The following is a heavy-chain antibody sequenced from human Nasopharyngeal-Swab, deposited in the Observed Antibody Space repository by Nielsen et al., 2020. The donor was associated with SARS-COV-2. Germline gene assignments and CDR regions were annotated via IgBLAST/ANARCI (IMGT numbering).Heavy chain of an antibody. J-gene: IGHJ4*02. D-gene: IGHD6-19*01. Sequence: VRQAPGKGLEWVSSISRSSSYIYYADSVKGRFTISRDNAKNSLYLQMNSLRAEDTAVYYCARHRFGIAVADSDYWGQGTLVTVSS. V-gene: IGHV3-21*01. CDR2: ISRSSSYI. CDR3: ARHRFGIAVADSDY.